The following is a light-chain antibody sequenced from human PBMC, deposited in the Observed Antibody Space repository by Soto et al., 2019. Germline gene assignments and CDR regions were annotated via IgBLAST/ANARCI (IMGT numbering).Light chain of an antibody. CDR2: EVS. Sequence: QSVLTKPPSASGSPGQSVTISCTGTSSDVGGYNYVSWYQQHPGKAPKLMIYEVSKRPSGVPDRFSGSRSGNTASLTVSGLQAEDEADYYCSSYAGSNNGVFGGGTKVTVL. CDR3: SSYAGSNNGV. CDR1: SSDVGGYNY. J-gene: IGLJ2*01. V-gene: IGLV2-8*01.